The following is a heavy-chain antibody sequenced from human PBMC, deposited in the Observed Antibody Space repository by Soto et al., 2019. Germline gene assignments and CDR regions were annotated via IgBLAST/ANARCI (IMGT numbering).Heavy chain of an antibody. Sequence: WTWFRQHPGTGLEWIGYIYYSGSTYYNPSLKSRVTISVDTSKNQFSLKLSSVTAADTAVYYCARVCGGDCHNGMDVWGQGTTVTVSS. D-gene: IGHD2-21*02. V-gene: IGHV4-31*02. CDR3: ARVCGGDCHNGMDV. J-gene: IGHJ6*02. CDR2: IYYSGST.